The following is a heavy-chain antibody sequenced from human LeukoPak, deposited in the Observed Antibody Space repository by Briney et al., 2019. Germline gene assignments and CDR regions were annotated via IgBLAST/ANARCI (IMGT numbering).Heavy chain of an antibody. Sequence: SETLSLTCSVSGGSMSPYYWSWIRQPPGKGLEWIGYIYYSGSTNYNPSLKSRVTIAVDTSKNQFSLKLNSVTAADTAVYYCASDRVGSGSYYEFDPWGQGTLVTVSA. CDR3: ASDRVGSGSYYEFDP. D-gene: IGHD3-10*01. CDR1: GGSMSPYY. V-gene: IGHV4-59*01. J-gene: IGHJ5*02. CDR2: IYYSGST.